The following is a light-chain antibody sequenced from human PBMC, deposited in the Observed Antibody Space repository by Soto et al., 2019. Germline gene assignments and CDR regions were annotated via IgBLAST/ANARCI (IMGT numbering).Light chain of an antibody. CDR3: QQYYLIPHT. Sequence: DIVMTQSPDSLAVSLGERASINCKSSQSVLYNSNNYNYLAWYQQKPGQPPKLLIYWASTRESGVPDRFSGSGSGTDFTLTISSLQAEDVAVYYCQQYYLIPHTFGQGTKLDI. V-gene: IGKV4-1*01. CDR2: WAS. J-gene: IGKJ2*01. CDR1: QSVLYNSNNYNY.